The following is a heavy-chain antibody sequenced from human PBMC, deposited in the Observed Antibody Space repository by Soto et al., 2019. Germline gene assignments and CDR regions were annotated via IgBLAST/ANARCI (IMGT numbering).Heavy chain of an antibody. Sequence: HVQLQESGPGLVTPSQTLSLTCTVSGGSLSSRGYYWGWIRQHPGQGLEWIGYIYYSGSTYYNPSLRSRVTMSVDTSKNQFSLKLRSVTAADTAVYYCARDLGGLASSSGSYNGLDVWGQGTTVTVSS. CDR3: ARDLGGLASSSGSYNGLDV. V-gene: IGHV4-31*03. CDR2: IYYSGST. J-gene: IGHJ6*02. CDR1: GGSLSSRGYY. D-gene: IGHD3-10*01.